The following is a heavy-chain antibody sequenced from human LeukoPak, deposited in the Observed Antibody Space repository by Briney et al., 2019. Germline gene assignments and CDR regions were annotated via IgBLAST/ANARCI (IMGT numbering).Heavy chain of an antibody. Sequence: ASVKVSCKASGYTFTSYYMHWVRQAPGQGLEWMGIINPSGGSTSYAQKFQGRVTMTRDMSTSTVYMELSSLRSEDTAVYYCARDASDYGDYYYYYMDVWGKGTTVTVSS. CDR3: ARDASDYGDYYYYYMDV. J-gene: IGHJ6*03. D-gene: IGHD4-17*01. CDR2: INPSGGST. CDR1: GYTFTSYY. V-gene: IGHV1-46*01.